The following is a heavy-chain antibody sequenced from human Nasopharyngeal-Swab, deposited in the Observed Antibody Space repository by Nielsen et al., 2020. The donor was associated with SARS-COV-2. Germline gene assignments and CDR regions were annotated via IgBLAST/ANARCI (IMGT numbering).Heavy chain of an antibody. Sequence: SLKISCAASGFTFSSYAMHWVRQAPGKGLEWVAVISYDGSNKYYADSVKGRFTISRDNSKNTLYLQMNSLRAEDTAVYYCARDRDRSSWYGYFQHWGQGTLVTVSS. CDR1: GFTFSSYA. V-gene: IGHV3-30-3*01. J-gene: IGHJ1*01. CDR2: ISYDGSNK. CDR3: ARDRDRSSWYGYFQH. D-gene: IGHD6-13*01.